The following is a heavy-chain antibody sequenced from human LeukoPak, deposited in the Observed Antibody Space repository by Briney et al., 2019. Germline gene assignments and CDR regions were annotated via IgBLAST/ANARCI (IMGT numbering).Heavy chain of an antibody. CDR1: GGSLSSSSFY. J-gene: IGHJ6*03. CDR3: ARGRTGYQLLPTKKDYSYYYVDV. D-gene: IGHD2-2*01. Sequence: SQTLSLTRTVSGGSLSSSSFYWGWIRQPPEKGLEWIGSIYYSVNTYSNPSLKSRVTISVDTSKNQFSLKLRSVTAADRAVYYCARGRTGYQLLPTKKDYSYYYVDVWDKGTTVTVSS. V-gene: IGHV4-39*01. CDR2: IYYSVNT.